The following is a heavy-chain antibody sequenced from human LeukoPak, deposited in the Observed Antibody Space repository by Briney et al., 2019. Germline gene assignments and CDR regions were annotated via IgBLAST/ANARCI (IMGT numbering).Heavy chain of an antibody. CDR2: IYHSGSP. CDR1: GGSISSNNW. D-gene: IGHD1-1*01. CDR3: ARVNINNWHSCDY. Sequence: SETLPLTCAVSGGSISSNNWWGWVRQPPGKGLEWIGEIYHSGSPNYNPSLKSRVTISVDKSRNHFSLNLSSVTASDTAVYYCARVNINNWHSCDYWGQGTLVTVSS. V-gene: IGHV4-4*02. J-gene: IGHJ4*02.